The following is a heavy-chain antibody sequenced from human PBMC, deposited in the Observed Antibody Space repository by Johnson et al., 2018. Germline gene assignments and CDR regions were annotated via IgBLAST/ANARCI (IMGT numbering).Heavy chain of an antibody. CDR3: TSDAFDI. V-gene: IGHV3-64*07. Sequence: VQLVQSGGGLAQPGGSLRLSCAASGFMFSRYGLHWVRQAPGKGLEYVSAISGNGAITYYAASVKGRFTISRDNSKNTLFLQMGSLRVEDTALYYCTSDAFDIWGPGTMVTVSS. J-gene: IGHJ3*02. CDR1: GFMFSRYG. CDR2: ISGNGAIT.